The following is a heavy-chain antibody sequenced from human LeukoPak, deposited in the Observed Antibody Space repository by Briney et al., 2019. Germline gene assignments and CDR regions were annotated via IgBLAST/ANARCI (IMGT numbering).Heavy chain of an antibody. CDR1: GYSFTTYW. J-gene: IGHJ4*02. D-gene: IGHD3-10*01. CDR2: IYPGDSDI. CDR3: ARETNYGSGSLYFDY. Sequence: GESLKISCKGSGYSFTTYWIGWVRQLPGKGLEWMGIIYPGDSDIRYSPSFQGHVTISADKSINTAYLQWNSLKASDTAMYYCARETNYGSGSLYFDYWGQGTLVTASS. V-gene: IGHV5-51*01.